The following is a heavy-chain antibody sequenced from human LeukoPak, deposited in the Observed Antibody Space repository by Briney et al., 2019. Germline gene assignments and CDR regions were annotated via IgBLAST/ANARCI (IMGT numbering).Heavy chain of an antibody. V-gene: IGHV1-18*01. J-gene: IGHJ1*01. Sequence: ASVKVSCKASGYTFTSYDINWVRQATGQGLEWMGWISAYNGNTNYAQKLQGRVTMTTDTSTSTAYMELRSLRSDDTAVYYCAREAVYSSSWYEHWGQGTLVTVSS. CDR2: ISAYNGNT. D-gene: IGHD6-13*01. CDR3: AREAVYSSSWYEH. CDR1: GYTFTSYD.